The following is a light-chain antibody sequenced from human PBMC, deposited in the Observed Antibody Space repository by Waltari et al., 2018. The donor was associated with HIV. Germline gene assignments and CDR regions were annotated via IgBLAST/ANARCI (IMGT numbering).Light chain of an antibody. J-gene: IGLJ3*02. CDR2: SNN. CDR3: AAWDDSLNGNWV. V-gene: IGLV1-44*01. Sequence: QSVLTQPPSASGTPGHRVTISCSGTSSNIGRNTVNCYQHLPGTAPKPLIYSNNQRPSGVPDRFSGSRSGTSASLAISGLQSEDEADYYCAAWDDSLNGNWVFGGGTKLTVL. CDR1: SSNIGRNT.